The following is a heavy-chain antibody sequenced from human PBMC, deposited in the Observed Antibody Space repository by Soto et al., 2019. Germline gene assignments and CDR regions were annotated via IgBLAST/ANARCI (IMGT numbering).Heavy chain of an antibody. CDR2: MYYTGNK. Sequence: SETLSLTCTVSGGSLSSSTYYWDWIRQPPGKGLEWIGAMYYTGNKNYNPSLESRVSISIDMSKSQFSLNLRSVTAADTGVYYCARAQYDSSGYFQYNWFDSWGQGTLVTVSS. CDR3: ARAQYDSSGYFQYNWFDS. CDR1: GGSLSSSTYY. V-gene: IGHV4-39*07. D-gene: IGHD3-22*01. J-gene: IGHJ5*01.